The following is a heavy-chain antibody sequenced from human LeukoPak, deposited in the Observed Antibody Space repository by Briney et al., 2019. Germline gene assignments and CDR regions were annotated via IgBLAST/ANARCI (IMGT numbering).Heavy chain of an antibody. CDR2: ISGSGGST. CDR1: GFTFSSYA. Sequence: PGGSLRLSCAASGFTFSSYAISWVRQAPGKGLEWVSAISGSGGSTYYTDSVKGRFTISKDNSKNTLYLQMNSLRAEDTAVYQCAKGWYYHDNSDAFEIWGQGTMVTVSS. CDR3: AKGWYYHDNSDAFEI. V-gene: IGHV3-23*01. J-gene: IGHJ3*02. D-gene: IGHD3-22*01.